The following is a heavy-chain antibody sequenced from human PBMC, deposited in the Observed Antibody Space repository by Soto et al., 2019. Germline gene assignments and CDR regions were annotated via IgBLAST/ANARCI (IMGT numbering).Heavy chain of an antibody. CDR3: AREAKTANALGY. J-gene: IGHJ4*02. CDR1: GFTFNTYT. CDR2: ISSSSNFI. Sequence: EVQLVESGGGLVKPGGSVRLSCAASGFTFNTYTMNWVRQAPGKGLEWVSSISSSSNFIYYADSVKGRFTISRDNARNSLDLQMDSLRAEDTDVYYCAREAKTANALGYWGQGTLVTVSS. V-gene: IGHV3-21*01. D-gene: IGHD5-18*01.